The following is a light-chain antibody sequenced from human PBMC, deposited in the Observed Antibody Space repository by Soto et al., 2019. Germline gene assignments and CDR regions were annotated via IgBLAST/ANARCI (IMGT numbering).Light chain of an antibody. CDR3: SSCTSSNTLV. CDR1: SSDVGGYDC. CDR2: DVG. Sequence: QSVLTQPASVSGSPGQSITISCSGTSSDVGGYDCVSWYQQHPGKAPKLIIYDVGDRPSGVSNRFSGSKSGSTASLTISGLQAEDEADYYCSSCTSSNTLVFAGGTKL. V-gene: IGLV2-14*01. J-gene: IGLJ3*02.